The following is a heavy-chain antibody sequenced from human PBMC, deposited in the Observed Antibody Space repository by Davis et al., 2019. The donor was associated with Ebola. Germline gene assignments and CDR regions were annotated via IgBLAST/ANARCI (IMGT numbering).Heavy chain of an antibody. D-gene: IGHD3-10*01. Sequence: SETLSLTCAVYGGSFSGYYWSWIRQPPGKGLEWIGEINHSGSTNYNPSLKSRVTISVDTSKNQFSLKLSSVTAADTAVYYCARDGLLWFRESSGYYYGMDVWGQGTTVTVSS. CDR3: ARDGLLWFRESSGYYYGMDV. CDR2: INHSGST. V-gene: IGHV4-34*01. J-gene: IGHJ6*02. CDR1: GGSFSGYY.